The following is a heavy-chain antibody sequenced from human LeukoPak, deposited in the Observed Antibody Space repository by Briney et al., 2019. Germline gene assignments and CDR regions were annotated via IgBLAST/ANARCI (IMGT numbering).Heavy chain of an antibody. CDR2: IYTSGST. J-gene: IGHJ5*02. D-gene: IGHD1-1*01. CDR1: GGSISSYC. CDR3: ARDRTAYQLNWFDP. V-gene: IGHV4-4*07. Sequence: SETLSLTCTVSGGSISSYCWSWIRQPAGKGLEWIGRIYTSGSTNYNPSLKSRDTMSVDTSKNQFSLKLSSVTAADTAVYYCARDRTAYQLNWFDPWGQGTLVTVSS.